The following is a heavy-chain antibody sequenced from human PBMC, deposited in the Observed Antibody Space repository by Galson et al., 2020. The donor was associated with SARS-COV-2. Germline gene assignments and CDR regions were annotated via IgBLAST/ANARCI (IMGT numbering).Heavy chain of an antibody. V-gene: IGHV4-59*08. CDR2: FYYSGST. CDR1: GDSISRYH. CDR3: ARHALGGQAYFDL. D-gene: IGHD3-16*01. J-gene: IGHJ2*01. Sequence: ETSETLSLTCIVSGDSISRYHWAWIRQPPGKGPEWIGYFYYSGSTSYNPSLKSRVTISGDTSKNHVSLNLSPVTATDTAVYFCARHALGGQAYFDLWGRGTLVTVSS.